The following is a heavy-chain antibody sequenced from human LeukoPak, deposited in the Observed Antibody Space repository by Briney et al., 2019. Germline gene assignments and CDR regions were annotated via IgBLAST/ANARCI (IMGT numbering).Heavy chain of an antibody. J-gene: IGHJ4*02. D-gene: IGHD6-13*01. V-gene: IGHV3-7*04. CDR1: GFTFSSYW. CDR2: IKHDGTEK. Sequence: PGGSLRLSCAASGFTFSSYWMSWVRQAPGKGLEWVANIKHDGTEKYYVDSVKGRFTLSRDNAKNSLYLQMKSLRVEGTAVYYCARDRSIAAADFDYWGQGTLVTVSS. CDR3: ARDRSIAAADFDY.